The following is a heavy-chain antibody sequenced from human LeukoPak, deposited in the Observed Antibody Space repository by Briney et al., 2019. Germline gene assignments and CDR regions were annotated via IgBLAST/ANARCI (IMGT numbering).Heavy chain of an antibody. CDR1: GYTFSDYH. CDR3: TRDRALAAAGTGARYFQD. J-gene: IGHJ1*01. D-gene: IGHD6-13*01. Sequence: GASVKVSCKASGYTFSDYHIHWLRQAPGQGLEWMGWSNPSSGGTNYAEKFHGRVTMTRDTSTNTAYMELSRLRSDDTAVYFCTRDRALAAAGTGARYFQDWGQGTLVTVSS. CDR2: SNPSSGGT. V-gene: IGHV1-2*02.